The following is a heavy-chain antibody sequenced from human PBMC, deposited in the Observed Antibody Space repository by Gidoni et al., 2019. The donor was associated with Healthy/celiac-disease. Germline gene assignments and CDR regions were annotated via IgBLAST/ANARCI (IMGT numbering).Heavy chain of an antibody. CDR3: RPIPCGGDCYQSQT. D-gene: IGHD2-21*02. Sequence: VQLVESGGGLVKPGGSLRLSCAASGFTFSDYYMSWIRQAPGKGLEWVSYISSSSSYTNYADSVKGRFTISRDNAKNSLYLQMNSLRAEDTAVYYCRPIPCGGDCYQSQTWGQGTLVTVSS. CDR1: GFTFSDYY. CDR2: ISSSSSYT. V-gene: IGHV3-11*06. J-gene: IGHJ5*02.